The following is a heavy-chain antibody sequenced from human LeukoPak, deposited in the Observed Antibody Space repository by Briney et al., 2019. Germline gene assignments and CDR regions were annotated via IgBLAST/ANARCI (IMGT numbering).Heavy chain of an antibody. CDR1: GGTFSSYA. V-gene: IGHV1-69*05. CDR3: AGGPIRYCSSTSCLDPYYYYYMDV. CDR2: IIPIFGTA. D-gene: IGHD2-2*01. J-gene: IGHJ6*03. Sequence: EASVKVSCKASGGTFSSYAISWVRQAPGQGLEWMGGIIPIFGTANCAQKFQGRVTITTDESTSTAYMELSSLRSEDTAVYYCAGGPIRYCSSTSCLDPYYYYYMDVWGKGTTVTVSS.